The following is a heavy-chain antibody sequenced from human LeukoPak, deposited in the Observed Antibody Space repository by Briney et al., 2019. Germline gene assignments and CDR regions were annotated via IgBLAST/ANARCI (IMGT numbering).Heavy chain of an antibody. CDR1: GFTFSSYW. V-gene: IGHV3-7*03. CDR3: ARAVTSMDGY. J-gene: IGHJ4*02. D-gene: IGHD5-18*01. Sequence: GGSLRLSCAASGFTFSSYWMTWVRQAPGKGLEWVASLNEDGSTRSYVGSVKGRFTISRDNAQKSVYLQMNSLTAEDTAVYYCARAVTSMDGYWGQGTLVTVSS. CDR2: LNEDGSTR.